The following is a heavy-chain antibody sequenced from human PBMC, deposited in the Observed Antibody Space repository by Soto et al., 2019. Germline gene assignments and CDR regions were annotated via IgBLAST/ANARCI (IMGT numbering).Heavy chain of an antibody. V-gene: IGHV7-4-1*01. CDR3: ARLGIEGEDAFDI. D-gene: IGHD2-15*01. Sequence: VSVKVSCKASGYTFTSYAMNWVRQAPGQGLEWMGWINTNTGNPTYAQGFTGRFVFSLDTSVSTAYLQICSLKAEDTAVYYCARLGIEGEDAFDIWGQGTMVTVSS. CDR1: GYTFTSYA. CDR2: INTNTGNP. J-gene: IGHJ3*02.